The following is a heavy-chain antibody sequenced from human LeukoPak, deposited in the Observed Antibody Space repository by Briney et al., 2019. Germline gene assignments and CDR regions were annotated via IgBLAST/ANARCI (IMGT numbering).Heavy chain of an antibody. Sequence: SGTLSLTCAVSGGSISGSNWWSWVRQPPGKGLEWIGEIYHSGSTNYNPSLKSRVTISVDKSKNQFSLKLSSVTAADTAVYYCARDLGPLATYYYDSSGYQANWFDPWGQGTLVTVSS. CDR2: IYHSGST. J-gene: IGHJ5*02. D-gene: IGHD3-22*01. V-gene: IGHV4-4*02. CDR1: GGSISGSNW. CDR3: ARDLGPLATYYYDSSGYQANWFDP.